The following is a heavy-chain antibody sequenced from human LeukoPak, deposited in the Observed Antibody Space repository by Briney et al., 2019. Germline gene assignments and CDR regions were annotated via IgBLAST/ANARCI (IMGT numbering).Heavy chain of an antibody. J-gene: IGHJ6*02. Sequence: SVKVSCKASGGTFSSYAISWVRQAPGQGLEWMGGIIPIFGTANYAQKFQGRVTITADESTSTAYMELSSLRSEDTAVYYCATSSHYDFWSGYRASPYYYYGMGVWGQGTTVTVSS. CDR2: IIPIFGTA. CDR1: GGTFSSYA. CDR3: ATSSHYDFWSGYRASPYYYYGMGV. D-gene: IGHD3-3*01. V-gene: IGHV1-69*13.